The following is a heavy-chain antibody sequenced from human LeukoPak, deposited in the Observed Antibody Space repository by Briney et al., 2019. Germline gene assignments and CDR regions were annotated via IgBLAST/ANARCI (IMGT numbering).Heavy chain of an antibody. J-gene: IGHJ4*02. CDR2: INHSGST. V-gene: IGHV4-34*01. Sequence: SETLPLTCAVYGGSFSGYYWSWIRQPPGKGLEWIGEINHSGSTNYNPSLKSRVTISVDTSKNQYSLKLSSVTAADTAVYYCARHWPTLYYFDYWGQGTLVTVSS. CDR3: ARHWPTLYYFDY. CDR1: GGSFSGYY.